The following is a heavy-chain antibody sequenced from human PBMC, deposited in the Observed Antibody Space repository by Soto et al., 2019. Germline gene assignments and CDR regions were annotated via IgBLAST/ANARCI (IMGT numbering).Heavy chain of an antibody. V-gene: IGHV1-3*01. D-gene: IGHD6-19*01. CDR3: ARDHSSGWSYYFDY. CDR1: GYRFTTYA. Sequence: SVKVSCEASGYRFTTYAIYWVRQAPGQRFEWMGWINAANGDTQYSQKFQGRVTITRDTSASTAYMELSSLRSEDTAVYYCARDHSSGWSYYFDYWGQGTLVTVSS. J-gene: IGHJ4*02. CDR2: INAANGDT.